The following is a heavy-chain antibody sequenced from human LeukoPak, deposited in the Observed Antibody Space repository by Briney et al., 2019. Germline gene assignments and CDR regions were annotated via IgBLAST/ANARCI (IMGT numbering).Heavy chain of an antibody. CDR3: ARGEGEPNMDV. CDR1: GGSISSGVYS. CDR2: IYHSGSH. V-gene: IGHV4-30-2*01. Sequence: PSETFSLTCAVSGGSISSGVYSGRGFRQPPGKGLEWFGYIYHSGSHYSNPSLKSRVTIPVARSKHQSSLQLSSVTAADTAVYYCARGEGEPNMDVWGQGTTVTVSS. D-gene: IGHD3-16*01. J-gene: IGHJ6*02.